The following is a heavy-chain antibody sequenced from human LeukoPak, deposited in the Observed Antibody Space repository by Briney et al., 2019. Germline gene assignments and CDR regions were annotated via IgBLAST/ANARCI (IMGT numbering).Heavy chain of an antibody. J-gene: IGHJ3*01. Sequence: GGSLRLSCAASGFTFSSYWMHWVRQAPGKGLVWVSSIGGSSSSLYYAESVKGRFTISRDNARNSLYLQMNSLRAEDTAVYYCAKEAGQDYGALDAFDVWGQGTMVTVSS. CDR1: GFTFSSYW. V-gene: IGHV3-21*01. D-gene: IGHD4-17*01. CDR2: IGGSSSSL. CDR3: AKEAGQDYGALDAFDV.